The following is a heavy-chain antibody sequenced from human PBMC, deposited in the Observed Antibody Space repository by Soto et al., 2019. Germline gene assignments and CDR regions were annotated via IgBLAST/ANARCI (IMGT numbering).Heavy chain of an antibody. CDR3: ERERYFPRSFDP. CDR2: INPSGGSR. V-gene: IGHV1-46*01. D-gene: IGHD3-9*01. CDR1: GYSFTSHY. J-gene: IGHJ5*02. Sequence: DSVKVSCKAIGYSFTSHYMHWVRQAPGQGLEWMGIINPSGGSRSYAQKFQGRVTMTRDTSTSKVYMELSSLRSEDTAVYYCERERYFPRSFDPWGQRHLVPVSS.